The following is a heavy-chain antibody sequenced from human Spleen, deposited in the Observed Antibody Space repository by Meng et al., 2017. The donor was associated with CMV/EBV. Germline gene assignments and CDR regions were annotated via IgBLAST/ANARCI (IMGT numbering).Heavy chain of an antibody. Sequence: SETLSLTCAVHSGSFSDYHWTWIRQSPRKGLEWIGEISHDGSTDYNPSFNGRVFISIDTSKSQFSLNLRSVTAADTAVYYCVAEADYWGQGTLVTVSS. J-gene: IGHJ4*02. CDR1: SGSFSDYH. V-gene: IGHV4-34*01. CDR3: VAEADY. D-gene: IGHD5-12*01. CDR2: ISHDGST.